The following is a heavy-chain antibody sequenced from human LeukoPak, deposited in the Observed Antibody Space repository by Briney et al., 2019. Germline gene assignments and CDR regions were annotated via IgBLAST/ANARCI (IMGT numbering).Heavy chain of an antibody. CDR2: LSGSGITT. D-gene: IGHD6-19*01. J-gene: IGHJ4*01. CDR1: GITFSNSA. CDR3: AKGIYSSGWSYFDY. Sequence: GGSLRLSCAASGITFSNSAMSWVRQAPGKGLEWVSTLSGSGITTYYADSVKGRFTISRDNSKNTLYLQMNSLRAEDTAVYYCAKGIYSSGWSYFDYWGHGTLVTVSS. V-gene: IGHV3-23*01.